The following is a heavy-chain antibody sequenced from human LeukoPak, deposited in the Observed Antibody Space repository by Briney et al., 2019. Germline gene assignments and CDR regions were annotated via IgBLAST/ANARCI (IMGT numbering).Heavy chain of an antibody. CDR2: IKSKSDGGTI. Sequence: GGSLRLSCAASGFSFKDTWMSWVRQAPGKGLGWLGRIKSKSDGGTIDYVAPVKGRFTISRDDSKNMVYLQMDSLRTEDTAMYYCTTDPRDWGQGTLVTVSS. CDR1: GFSFKDTW. J-gene: IGHJ1*01. CDR3: TTDPRD. V-gene: IGHV3-15*01.